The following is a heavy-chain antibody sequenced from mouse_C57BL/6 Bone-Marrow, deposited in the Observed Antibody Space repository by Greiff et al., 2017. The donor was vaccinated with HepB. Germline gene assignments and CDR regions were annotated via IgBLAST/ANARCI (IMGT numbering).Heavy chain of an antibody. J-gene: IGHJ2*01. CDR3: ALDSSGYGGVFDY. V-gene: IGHV1-82*01. CDR1: GYAFSSSW. Sequence: QVQLQQSGPELVKPGASVKISCKASGYAFSSSWMNWVKQRPGKGLEWIGRIYPGDGDTNYNGKFKGKATLTADKSSSTAYMQLSSLTSEDSAVYFCALDSSGYGGVFDYWGKGTTLTVSS. CDR2: IYPGDGDT. D-gene: IGHD3-2*02.